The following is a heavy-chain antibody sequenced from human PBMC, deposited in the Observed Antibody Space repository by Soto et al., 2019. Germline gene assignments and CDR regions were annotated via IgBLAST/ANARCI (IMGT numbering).Heavy chain of an antibody. J-gene: IGHJ3*02. CDR2: IWNDGSNE. Sequence: QLVESGGGVVQPGRPLRLSCAASGFPFSRDAMHWVRQAPGKGLEWVAFIWNDGSNEYYADSVKGRAIISRDNSENTVYLQINSLRGEDTAVYFCVRDSADSGYAFDIWGQGTMVTVSS. V-gene: IGHV3-33*01. CDR3: VRDSADSGYAFDI. D-gene: IGHD3-10*01. CDR1: GFPFSRDA.